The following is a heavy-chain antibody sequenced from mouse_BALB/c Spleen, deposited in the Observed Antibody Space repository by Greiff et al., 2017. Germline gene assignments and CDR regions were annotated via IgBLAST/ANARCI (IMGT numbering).Heavy chain of an antibody. CDR2: ISSGSSTI. J-gene: IGHJ3*01. V-gene: IGHV5-17*02. CDR3: ARDYYGSSWGFAY. D-gene: IGHD1-1*01. Sequence: DVQLVESGGGLVQPGGSRKLSCAASGFTFSSFGMHWVRQAPEKGLEWVAYISSGSSTIYYADTVKGRFTISRDNPKNTLFLQMTSLRSEDTAMYYCARDYYGSSWGFAYWGQGTLVTVSA. CDR1: GFTFSSFG.